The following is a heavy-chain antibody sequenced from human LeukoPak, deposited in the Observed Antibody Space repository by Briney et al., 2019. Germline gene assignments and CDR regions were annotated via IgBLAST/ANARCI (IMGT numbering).Heavy chain of an antibody. V-gene: IGHV3-21*01. Sequence: PGGSLRLSCTASGFTFDAFTMNWVRQAPGKGLEWVSSISTSSSYIYYADSLKGRFTISRDSAKYSLYLQMNSLRAEDTAVYYCARLQGGSGWYYFDYWGQGSLVTVSS. CDR2: ISTSSSYI. CDR1: GFTFDAFT. D-gene: IGHD6-19*01. J-gene: IGHJ4*02. CDR3: ARLQGGSGWYYFDY.